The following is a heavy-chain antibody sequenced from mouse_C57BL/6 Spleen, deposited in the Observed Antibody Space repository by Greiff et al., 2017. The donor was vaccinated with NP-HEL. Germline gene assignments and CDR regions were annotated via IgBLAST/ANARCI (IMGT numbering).Heavy chain of an antibody. D-gene: IGHD2-3*01. CDR1: GYTFTSYW. Sequence: QVQLQQPGAELVRPGSSVKLSCKASGYTFTSYWMHRVKQRPIQGLEWIGNIDPSDSETHYNQKFKDKATLTVDKSSSTAYMQLSSLTSEDSAVYYCARDGYYAWFAYWGQGTLVTVSA. CDR3: ARDGYYAWFAY. J-gene: IGHJ3*01. CDR2: IDPSDSET. V-gene: IGHV1-52*01.